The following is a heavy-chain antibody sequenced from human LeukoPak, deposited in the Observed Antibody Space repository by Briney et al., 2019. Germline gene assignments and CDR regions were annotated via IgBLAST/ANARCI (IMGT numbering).Heavy chain of an antibody. CDR1: GGSIGSYY. CDR3: AREDPQTTVPEGLDV. CDR2: IYYSGTT. J-gene: IGHJ6*02. Sequence: SSEALSLTCAVSGGSIGSYYWSWLRQPPGRGLEWIGYIYYSGTTNYNPSLKSRVTISVDTSKNQFSLKLTSVTAADTAVYYCAREDPQTTVPEGLDVWGQGTRSPSP. D-gene: IGHD4-17*01. V-gene: IGHV4-59*01.